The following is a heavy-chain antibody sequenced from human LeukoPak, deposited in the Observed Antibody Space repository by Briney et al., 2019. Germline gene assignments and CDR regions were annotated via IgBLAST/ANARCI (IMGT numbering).Heavy chain of an antibody. D-gene: IGHD3-10*01. CDR2: INYRGST. V-gene: IGHV4-31*03. CDR3: ARDLRASGSSDY. Sequence: SETLSLTCTVSGGSVSTASYSWTWIRQHPEKGLEWIGNINYRGSTNYNPSLKNRVNISVDTSKNQFSLKLSSVTAADTAVYYCARDLRASGSSDYWGQGTLVTVSS. J-gene: IGHJ4*02. CDR1: GGSVSTASYS.